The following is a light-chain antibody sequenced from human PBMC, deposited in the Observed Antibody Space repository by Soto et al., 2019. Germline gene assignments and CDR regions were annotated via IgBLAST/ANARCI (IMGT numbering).Light chain of an antibody. CDR2: GVN. V-gene: IGLV2-14*03. Sequence: QSALTQPASVSGSPGQSITISCTGTSSDVGGYNCVSWYQQHPGKAPKVMIYGVNKRPSGVSDRFSGSKSGNTASLTISGLQAEDEADYYCCSYAGTFHVLFGGGTKVTVL. CDR3: CSYAGTFHVL. CDR1: SSDVGGYNC. J-gene: IGLJ2*01.